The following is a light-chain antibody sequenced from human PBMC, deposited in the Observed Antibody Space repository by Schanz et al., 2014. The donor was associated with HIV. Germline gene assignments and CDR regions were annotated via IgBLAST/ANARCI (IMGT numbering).Light chain of an antibody. CDR1: QSISTN. V-gene: IGKV3-15*01. CDR3: QQYNNWPLT. J-gene: IGKJ1*01. CDR2: GAS. Sequence: DIVLTQSPATLSLSPGERATLSCRASQSISTNLAWYQQKPGQAPRLLIYGASTRATGIPARFSGSGSGTEFTLTISSLQSEDFAVYYCQQYNNWPLTFGQGTKVEIK.